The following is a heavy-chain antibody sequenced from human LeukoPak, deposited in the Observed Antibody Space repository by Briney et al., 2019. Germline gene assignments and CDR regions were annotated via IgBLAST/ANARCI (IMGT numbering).Heavy chain of an antibody. CDR2: ISSGGST. D-gene: IGHD2-21*01. J-gene: IGHJ3*02. Sequence: SETLSLTCTVSGGSVSSGSYYWHWIRQPPGKGLEWIGYISSGGSTNYNPSLKSRVTISVDTSKNQFSLKLSSVTAADTAVYYCARAWTVVKGFDIWGQGTMVTVSS. CDR1: GGSVSSGSYY. V-gene: IGHV4-61*01. CDR3: ARAWTVVKGFDI.